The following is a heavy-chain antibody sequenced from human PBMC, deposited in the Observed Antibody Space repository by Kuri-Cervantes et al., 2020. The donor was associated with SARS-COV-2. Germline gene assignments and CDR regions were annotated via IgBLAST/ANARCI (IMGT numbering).Heavy chain of an antibody. CDR3: ARLLGSVEWFWFDGAGSYSFDY. J-gene: IGHJ4*02. CDR2: ISYDGSKK. V-gene: IGHV3-30-3*01. D-gene: IGHD3-10*01. Sequence: GGSLRLSCAASGFTFSSYAMHWVRQAPGKGLEWVAVISYDGSKKYYGDSVKGRFTISRDKSKNTLYLQMNSLRAEDTAVYYCARLLGSVEWFWFDGAGSYSFDYWGQGTLVTVSS. CDR1: GFTFSSYA.